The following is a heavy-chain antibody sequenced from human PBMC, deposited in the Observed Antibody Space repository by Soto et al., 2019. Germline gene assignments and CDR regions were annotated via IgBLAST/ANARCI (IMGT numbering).Heavy chain of an antibody. CDR1: GIAFGDYG. Sequence: EVQLAESGGGVARPGGSRRLSCAASGIAFGDYGMTWVRRVPGKGLEWVAGISWNGDNTGYAAFAKGRFTISRDNSKKSLLLEMNSLRVEDTAFYYCARGEYTSRRGFDVWGQGTPVTVSS. V-gene: IGHV3-20*04. CDR3: ARGEYTSRRGFDV. J-gene: IGHJ6*02. CDR2: ISWNGDNT. D-gene: IGHD6-6*01.